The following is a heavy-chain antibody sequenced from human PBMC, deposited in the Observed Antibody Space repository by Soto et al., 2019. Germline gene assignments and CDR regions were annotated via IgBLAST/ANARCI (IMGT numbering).Heavy chain of an antibody. CDR3: ARELLFYDSDGFSWDDAFDI. CDR2: IYQSGST. CDR1: GGSLINSGYP. D-gene: IGHD3-22*01. V-gene: IGHV4-30-2*01. J-gene: IGHJ3*02. Sequence: TLETKCLPCAVSGGSLINSGYPRSLNRQPPGKGLGWIGFIYQSGSTYYNPSLKSRVTMSLDRPKNQFSLKLSSVTAADTAVYYCARELLFYDSDGFSWDDAFDIWGQGTMVTVSS.